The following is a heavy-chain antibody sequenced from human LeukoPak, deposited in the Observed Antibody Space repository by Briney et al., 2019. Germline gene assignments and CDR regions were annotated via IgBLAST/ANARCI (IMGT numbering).Heavy chain of an antibody. D-gene: IGHD6-19*01. CDR2: INTYNGNT. CDR3: ARQAGGYSSGWYQFHFDY. J-gene: IGHJ4*02. V-gene: IGHV1-18*04. CDR1: SYIFTTYG. Sequence: GASVKVSCKASSYIFTTYGISWVRQAPGQGLEWMGWINTYNGNTNYAQKLQGRVTMTTDTSTSTAYMDLRSLRCDDTAVYYCARQAGGYSSGWYQFHFDYWGQGTLVTVSS.